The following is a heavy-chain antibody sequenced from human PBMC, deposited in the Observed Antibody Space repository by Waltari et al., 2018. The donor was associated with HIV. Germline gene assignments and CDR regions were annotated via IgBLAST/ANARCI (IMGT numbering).Heavy chain of an antibody. Sequence: EVQLVESGGGLVKRGGSLRLSCAASGFTFSNAWMSWVRKAPGKGLEWVGRIKSKTDGGTTDYAAPVKGRFTISRDDSKNTLYLQMNSLKTEDTAVYYCTTDIAARNAFDIWGQGTMVTVSS. V-gene: IGHV3-15*01. CDR2: IKSKTDGGTT. J-gene: IGHJ3*02. D-gene: IGHD6-6*01. CDR1: GFTFSNAW. CDR3: TTDIAARNAFDI.